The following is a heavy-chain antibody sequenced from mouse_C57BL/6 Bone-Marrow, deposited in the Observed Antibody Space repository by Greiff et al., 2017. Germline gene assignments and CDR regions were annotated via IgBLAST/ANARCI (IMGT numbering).Heavy chain of an antibody. J-gene: IGHJ3*01. Sequence: EVKLQESGPGLVKPSQSLSLTCSVTGYSITSGYYWNWIRQFPGNKLEWMGYISYDGSNNYNPSLKNRISITRDTSKNQFFLKLNSVTTEDTATYYCAREGIYYDYDGEFAYWGQGTLVTVSA. CDR3: AREGIYYDYDGEFAY. V-gene: IGHV3-6*01. CDR2: ISYDGSN. D-gene: IGHD2-4*01. CDR1: GYSITSGYY.